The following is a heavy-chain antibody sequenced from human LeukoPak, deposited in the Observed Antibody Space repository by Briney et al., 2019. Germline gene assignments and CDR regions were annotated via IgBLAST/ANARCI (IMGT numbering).Heavy chain of an antibody. J-gene: IGHJ3*02. V-gene: IGHV4-61*02. CDR3: ARGGYYYDSSGYYYPWAFDI. CDR2: IYTSGST. Sequence: SETLSLTCTVSGGSISSGSYYWSWIRQPAGKGLEWIGRIYTSGSTNYNPSLKSRVTISVDTSKNQFSLKLSSVTAADTAVYYCARGGYYYDSSGYYYPWAFDIWGQGTMVTVSS. D-gene: IGHD3-22*01. CDR1: GGSISSGSYY.